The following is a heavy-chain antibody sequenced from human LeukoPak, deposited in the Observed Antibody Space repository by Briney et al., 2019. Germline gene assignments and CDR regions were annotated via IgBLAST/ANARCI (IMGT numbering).Heavy chain of an antibody. V-gene: IGHV4-30-2*01. CDR1: GGSISSGGYS. CDR2: IYHSGST. J-gene: IGHJ4*02. CDR3: ARGSGYSGYDYFDY. Sequence: SETLSLTCAVSGGSISSGGYSWSRIRQPPGKGLEWIGYIYHSGSTYYNPSLKSRATISVDRSKNQFSLKLSSVTAADTAVYYCARGSGYSGYDYFDYWGQGTLVTVSS. D-gene: IGHD5-12*01.